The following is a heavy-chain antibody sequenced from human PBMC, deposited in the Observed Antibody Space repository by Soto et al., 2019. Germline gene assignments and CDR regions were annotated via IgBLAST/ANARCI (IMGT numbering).Heavy chain of an antibody. CDR3: AKVDVSTAGSFDY. CDR1: GFTFSRHG. Sequence: GASVRLSCVASGFTFSRHGLSWVRQAPGKGLEWVSTINPSGDSTFYADSVKGRFTISRDNSKNTVYLQMNSLSVGDTAVYLCAKVDVSTAGSFDYWGQGALGTVS. D-gene: IGHD6-13*01. J-gene: IGHJ4*02. CDR2: INPSGDST. V-gene: IGHV3-23*01.